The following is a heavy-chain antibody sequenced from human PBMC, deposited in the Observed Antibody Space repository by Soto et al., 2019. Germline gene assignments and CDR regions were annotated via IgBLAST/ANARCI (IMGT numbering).Heavy chain of an antibody. D-gene: IGHD2-15*01. CDR1: GYTISGDKW. V-gene: IGHV4-28*01. J-gene: IGHJ4*02. Sequence: QVHLRESGPGLARPSDTLSLTCAVSGYTISGDKWWGWIRQPPGKGLEWIGYIRHDGNRHYSPTLQSRVTMSVDTSKNQFSLNLTSVTAVDTAVYYCARKIGGSHPFEDWGQGTRVTVSS. CDR2: IRHDGNR. CDR3: ARKIGGSHPFED.